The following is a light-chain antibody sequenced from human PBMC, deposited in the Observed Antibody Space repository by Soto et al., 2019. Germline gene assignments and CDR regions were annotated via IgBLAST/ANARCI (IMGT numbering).Light chain of an antibody. CDR1: QSVSGW. CDR2: DAS. J-gene: IGKJ1*01. Sequence: DIRMTQSPSTLSASVGDRVTVTCRASQSVSGWLAWYQQKPGEAPKLLIYDASALPRGVPSRFSGGGSGTEFTLTISRLQPDDVATYYCQHYISFPWTFGQGTKVDIK. V-gene: IGKV1-5*01. CDR3: QHYISFPWT.